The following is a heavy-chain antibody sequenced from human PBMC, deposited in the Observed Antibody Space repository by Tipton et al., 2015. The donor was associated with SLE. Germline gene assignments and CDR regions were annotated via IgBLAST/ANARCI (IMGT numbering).Heavy chain of an antibody. D-gene: IGHD3-22*01. Sequence: TLSLTCAVYGGSFSGYYWSWIRQPPGKGLEWIGSIYYSGSTNYNPSLKSRVTISVDTSKNQFSLKLSSVTAADTAVYYCARDSYDSSGYYPDAFDIWGQGTMVTVSS. V-gene: IGHV4-59*01. CDR3: ARDSYDSSGYYPDAFDI. CDR1: GGSFSGYY. J-gene: IGHJ3*02. CDR2: IYYSGST.